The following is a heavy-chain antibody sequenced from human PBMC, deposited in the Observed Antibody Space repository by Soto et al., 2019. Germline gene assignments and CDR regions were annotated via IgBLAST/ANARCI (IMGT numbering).Heavy chain of an antibody. CDR1: GYSFTSYW. V-gene: IGHV5-10-1*01. CDR3: ATPLNWNYYYGMDV. D-gene: IGHD1-1*01. Sequence: GESLKISCKGSGYSFTSYWISWVRQMPGKGLEWMGRIDPSDSYTNYSPSFQGHVTISADKSISTAYLQWSSLKASDTAMYYCATPLNWNYYYGMDVWGQGTTVTVSS. J-gene: IGHJ6*02. CDR2: IDPSDSYT.